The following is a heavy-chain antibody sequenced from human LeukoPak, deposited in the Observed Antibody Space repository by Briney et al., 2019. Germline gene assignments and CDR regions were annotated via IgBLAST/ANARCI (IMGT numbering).Heavy chain of an antibody. Sequence: SETLSLTCTVPGGSISSYYWSWIRQPPGKGLEWIGYIYYSGSTNYNPSLKSRVTISVDTSKNQFSLKLSSVTVADTAVYYCASRIAVAAPGGFENWGQGTLVTVSS. CDR1: GGSISSYY. V-gene: IGHV4-59*01. CDR2: IYYSGST. J-gene: IGHJ4*02. CDR3: ASRIAVAAPGGFEN. D-gene: IGHD6-19*01.